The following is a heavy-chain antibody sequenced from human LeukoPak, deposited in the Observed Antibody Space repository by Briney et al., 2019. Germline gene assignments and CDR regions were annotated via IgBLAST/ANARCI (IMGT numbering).Heavy chain of an antibody. J-gene: IGHJ4*02. CDR1: GGSIISGGYY. D-gene: IGHD3-9*01. CDR2: TYYSGST. CDR3: ARVTRTFYDILTGRSREGRFDY. Sequence: SETLSLTCTVSGGSIISGGYYWSWIRQHPGKGLEWIGYTYYSGSTYYNPSLKSRVTVSADTSKNQFSLKLRSVTAADTAVYYCARVTRTFYDILTGRSREGRFDYWGQGTLVTVSS. V-gene: IGHV4-31*03.